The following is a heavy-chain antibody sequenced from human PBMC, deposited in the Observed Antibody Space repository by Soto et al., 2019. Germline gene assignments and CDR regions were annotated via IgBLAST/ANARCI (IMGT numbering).Heavy chain of an antibody. J-gene: IGHJ4*02. CDR1: GGSISSSRYF. CDR3: ARLATRYYFDY. D-gene: IGHD1-1*01. V-gene: IGHV4-61*01. CDR2: IYYSGST. Sequence: SETLSLTCTVSGGSISSSRYFWSWIRQPPGKGLEWIGYIYYSGSTNYNPSLKSRVTISVDTSKNQFSLKMSSVTAADTAVYYCARLATRYYFDYWGQGTLVTVSS.